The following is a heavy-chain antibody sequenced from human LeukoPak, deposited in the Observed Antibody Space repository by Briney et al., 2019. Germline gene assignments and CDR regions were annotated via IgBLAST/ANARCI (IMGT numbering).Heavy chain of an antibody. V-gene: IGHV4-34*01. CDR2: INHSGST. Sequence: GSLRLSCVGSGFTFSDYSMNWVRQSPGKGLEWIGEINHSGSTNYNPSLKSRVTISADTSKSQFSLKVTSVTAADTALYYCARVAHPSRNGYYLGYWGQGTLVTISP. J-gene: IGHJ4*02. CDR3: ARVAHPSRNGYYLGY. D-gene: IGHD5-12*01. CDR1: GFTFSDYS.